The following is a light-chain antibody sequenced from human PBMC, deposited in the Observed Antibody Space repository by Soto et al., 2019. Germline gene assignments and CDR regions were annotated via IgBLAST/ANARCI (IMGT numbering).Light chain of an antibody. V-gene: IGLV1-40*01. J-gene: IGLJ3*02. Sequence: QAVVTQPPSVSGAPGQRVTISCTGSSSNIGAYYAVHWYQQLPGTAPKLLIYGNSNRPSGVPDRFSGSKSGTSASLAITGLQAEDEADYYCQSYDSSLSGSVFGGGTKVTVL. CDR3: QSYDSSLSGSV. CDR2: GNS. CDR1: SSNIGAYYA.